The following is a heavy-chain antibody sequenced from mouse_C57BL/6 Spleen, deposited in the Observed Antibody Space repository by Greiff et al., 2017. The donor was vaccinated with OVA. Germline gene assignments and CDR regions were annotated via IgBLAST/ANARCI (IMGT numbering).Heavy chain of an antibody. D-gene: IGHD3-3*01. J-gene: IGHJ4*01. CDR3: ARWGDAYAMDY. Sequence: QVQLQQPGAELVRPGSSVKLSCKASGYTFTSYWMHWVKQRPIQGLEWIGNIDPSDSETHYNQKFKDKATLTVDKSSSTAYMQLSSLTSEDAAVYYCARWGDAYAMDYWGQGTSVTVSS. CDR2: IDPSDSET. V-gene: IGHV1-52*01. CDR1: GYTFTSYW.